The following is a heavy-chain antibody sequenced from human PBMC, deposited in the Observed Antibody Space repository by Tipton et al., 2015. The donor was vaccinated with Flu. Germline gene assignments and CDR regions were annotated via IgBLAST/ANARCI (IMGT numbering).Heavy chain of an antibody. CDR1: GLSLTSGFY. CDR3: ARGAGGPATAYDC. V-gene: IGHV4-4*07. J-gene: IGHJ4*02. CDR2: IYTSGST. D-gene: IGHD1-1*01. Sequence: TLSLTCTVSGLSLTSGFYWGWVRQPPGKGLEWIGRIYTSGSTNYNPSLKSRVTMSVDTSKNQFSLRLSSVTAADTAVYYCARGAGGPATAYDCWGQGTLVTVSS.